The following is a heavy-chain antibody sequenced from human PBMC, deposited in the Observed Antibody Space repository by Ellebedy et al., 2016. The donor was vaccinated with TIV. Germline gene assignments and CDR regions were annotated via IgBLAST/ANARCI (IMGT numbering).Heavy chain of an antibody. V-gene: IGHV1-2*02. Sequence: ASVKVSXXASGYTFTGYYMHWVRQAPGQGLEWMGWINPNSGGTNYAQKFQGRVTMTRDTSISTAYMELSRLRSDDTAVYYCASPSSAITYGMDVWGQGTTDTVSS. CDR1: GYTFTGYY. J-gene: IGHJ6*02. CDR2: INPNSGGT. CDR3: ASPSSAITYGMDV. D-gene: IGHD2-2*01.